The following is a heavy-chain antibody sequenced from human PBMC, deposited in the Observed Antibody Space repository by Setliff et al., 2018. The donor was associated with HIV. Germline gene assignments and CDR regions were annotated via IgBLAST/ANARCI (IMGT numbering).Heavy chain of an antibody. CDR2: IYHTGSS. CDR3: ARPFTTGIDAFDI. V-gene: IGHV4-38-2*01. CDR1: GFSISSRYY. Sequence: PSETLSLTCDVSGFSISSRYYWGWIRQSPGKGLEWIGNIYHTGSSYYNPSLNDRATISLDTSKNQFSLKLSSVTAADTAVYYCARPFTTGIDAFDIWGQGTMVTVSS. J-gene: IGHJ3*02. D-gene: IGHD1-1*01.